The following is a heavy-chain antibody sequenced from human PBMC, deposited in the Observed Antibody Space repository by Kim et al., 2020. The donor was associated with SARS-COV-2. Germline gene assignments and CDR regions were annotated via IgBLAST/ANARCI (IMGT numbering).Heavy chain of an antibody. D-gene: IGHD3-10*01. CDR2: INHSGST. CDR3: AGVRGGSGSYYKFPNDY. V-gene: IGHV4-34*01. J-gene: IGHJ4*02. Sequence: SETLSLTCAVYGGSFSGYYWSWIRQPPGKGLEWIGEINHSGSTNYNPSLKSRVTISVDTSKNQFSLKLSSVTAADTAVYYCAGVRGGSGSYYKFPNDYWGQGTLVTVSS. CDR1: GGSFSGYY.